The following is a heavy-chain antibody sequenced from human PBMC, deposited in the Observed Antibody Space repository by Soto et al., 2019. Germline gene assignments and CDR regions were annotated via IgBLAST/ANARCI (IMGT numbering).Heavy chain of an antibody. CDR3: ARDRDYDILTGYWAFDY. CDR2: ISAYNGNT. J-gene: IGHJ4*02. Sequence: GASVKVSCKASGYTFTSYGISWVRQAPGQGLEWMGWISAYNGNTNYAQKLQGRVTMTTDTSTSTAYMELRSLRSDDTAAYYCARDRDYDILTGYWAFDYRGQGTLVTVSS. CDR1: GYTFTSYG. D-gene: IGHD3-9*01. V-gene: IGHV1-18*01.